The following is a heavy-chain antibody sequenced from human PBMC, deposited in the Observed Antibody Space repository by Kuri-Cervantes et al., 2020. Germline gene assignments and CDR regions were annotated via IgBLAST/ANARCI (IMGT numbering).Heavy chain of an antibody. CDR3: AKDTYSGYDWVFDY. V-gene: IGHV3-43*01. D-gene: IGHD5-12*01. CDR1: GFTFDDYT. Sequence: GESLKISCAASGFTFDDYTMHWVRQAPGKGLEWVSLISWDGGSTYYADPVKGRFTISRDNSKNSLYLQMNSLRTEDTALYYCAKDTYSGYDWVFDYWGQGTLVTVSS. CDR2: ISWDGGST. J-gene: IGHJ4*02.